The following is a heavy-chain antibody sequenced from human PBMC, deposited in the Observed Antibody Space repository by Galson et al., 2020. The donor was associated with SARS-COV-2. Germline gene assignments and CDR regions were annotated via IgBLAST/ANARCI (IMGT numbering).Heavy chain of an antibody. J-gene: IGHJ4*02. Sequence: HGESLKISCKVSGDTFSNYWINWVRQTPGKGLEWMGRIDPSDSYTNYNPFLRGHVTMSADMSITTAYLQWSSLKGSDTAMYYCALIVPGSVPDSWGQGTLVTVSS. CDR1: GDTFSNYW. D-gene: IGHD2-8*01. V-gene: IGHV5-10-1*01. CDR2: IDPSDSYT. CDR3: ALIVPGSVPDS.